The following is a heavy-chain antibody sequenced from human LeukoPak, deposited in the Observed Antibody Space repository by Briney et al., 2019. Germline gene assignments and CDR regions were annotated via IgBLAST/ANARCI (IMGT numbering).Heavy chain of an antibody. Sequence: GGSLRLSCTASGFTFSSYAMTWVRQAPGKGLEWVSAISGSDSRTYYADSVKGRFTISRDNSKNTLYLQMNSLRAEDTAVYYCAKAGSGWYNWFDPWGQGTLVTVSS. V-gene: IGHV3-23*01. CDR2: ISGSDSRT. J-gene: IGHJ5*02. D-gene: IGHD6-19*01. CDR3: AKAGSGWYNWFDP. CDR1: GFTFSSYA.